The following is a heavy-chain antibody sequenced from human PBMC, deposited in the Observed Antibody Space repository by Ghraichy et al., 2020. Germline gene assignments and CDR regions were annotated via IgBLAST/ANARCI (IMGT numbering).Heavy chain of an antibody. CDR3: ATGVGYPHYYYGMDV. D-gene: IGHD1-26*01. CDR1: GYTLTELS. J-gene: IGHJ6*02. CDR2: FDPEDGET. Sequence: ASVKVSCKVSGYTLTELSMHWVRQAPGKGLEWMGGFDPEDGETIYAQKFQGRVTMTEDTSTDTAYIELSSLRSEDTAVYYCATGVGYPHYYYGMDVWGQGTTVTVSS. V-gene: IGHV1-24*01.